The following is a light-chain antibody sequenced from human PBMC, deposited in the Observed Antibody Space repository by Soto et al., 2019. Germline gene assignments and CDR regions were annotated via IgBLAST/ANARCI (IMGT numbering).Light chain of an antibody. CDR2: GAS. CDR3: QQYNDWPPIT. V-gene: IGKV3-15*01. Sequence: EAVLTQSPATLSLSPGERFTLSCMSSQSVATNLAWYQQRPGQAPRLLIYGASKRAIGLPARFSGSGSGTEFTLTITSLQSEDFAVYYCQQYNDWPPITFGQGTRLEI. CDR1: QSVATN. J-gene: IGKJ5*01.